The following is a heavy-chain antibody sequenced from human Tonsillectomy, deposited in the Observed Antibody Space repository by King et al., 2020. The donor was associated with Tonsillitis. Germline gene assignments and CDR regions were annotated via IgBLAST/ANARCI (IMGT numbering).Heavy chain of an antibody. CDR3: ARDRNYYDSSGYDAFDI. J-gene: IGHJ3*02. D-gene: IGHD3-22*01. V-gene: IGHV3-20*04. CDR1: GFTFDDYG. Sequence: VQLVESGGGVARPGGSLRLSCAASGFTFDDYGMTWVRQAPGEGLELVSGINWNGGSSGYVYSVKGRFTSSRDNAKNSLYLQMNSLRAEDTALYYCARDRNYYDSSGYDAFDIWGQGTMVTVSS. CDR2: INWNGGSS.